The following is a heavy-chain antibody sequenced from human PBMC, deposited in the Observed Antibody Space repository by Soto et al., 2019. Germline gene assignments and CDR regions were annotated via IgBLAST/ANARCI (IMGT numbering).Heavy chain of an antibody. CDR1: GFTFSSYS. D-gene: IGHD5-18*01. V-gene: IGHV3-23*01. J-gene: IGHJ6*03. Sequence: GGSLRLSCAASGFTFSSYSMSWVRQAPGKGLEWVSDISGSGGSTYYADSVKGRFTISRDNAKNSLYLQMNSLRAEDTAVYYCARFSYGNYYYYMDVWGKGTTVTVSS. CDR3: ARFSYGNYYYYMDV. CDR2: ISGSGGST.